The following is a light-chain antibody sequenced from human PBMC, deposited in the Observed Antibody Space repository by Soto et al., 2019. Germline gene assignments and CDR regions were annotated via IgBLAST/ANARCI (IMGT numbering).Light chain of an antibody. Sequence: QSALTQPASVSGSPGQSITISCAGTMRDVGAYNLVSWYQQHPGRAPQLIIYEVRNRPSGISFRFSGSKSGNTASLTISGLQADDEADYYCSSYTSKSSLIFGGGTKLTVL. CDR1: MRDVGAYNL. CDR2: EVR. CDR3: SSYTSKSSLI. V-gene: IGLV2-14*01. J-gene: IGLJ2*01.